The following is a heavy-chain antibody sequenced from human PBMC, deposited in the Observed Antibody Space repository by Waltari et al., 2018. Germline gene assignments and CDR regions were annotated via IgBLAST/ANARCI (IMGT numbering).Heavy chain of an antibody. CDR1: GFTFSSHW. Sequence: EVQLVESGGGLVQPGGSLRLSCAASGFTFSSHWMSWVRQATRQGLEWVANIKQDGSEKYYVDSGKGRFTISRDNAKNSLYLQMNSLRAEDTAVYYCARDLKTTIVVVPAAMDVWGKGTTVTVSS. CDR2: IKQDGSEK. V-gene: IGHV3-7*01. D-gene: IGHD2-2*01. CDR3: ARDLKTTIVVVPAAMDV. J-gene: IGHJ6*04.